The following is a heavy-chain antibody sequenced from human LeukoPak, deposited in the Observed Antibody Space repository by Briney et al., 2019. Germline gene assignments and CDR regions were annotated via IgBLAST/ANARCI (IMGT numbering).Heavy chain of an antibody. Sequence: SETLSLTCTVSGGSISSYYWSWIRQPPGKGLEWIGFIYYSGTTNYNPSLKSRVTISVDTSKNEFSLKLSSVTAADTAVYYCARNYYGSGSPSFDPWGQGTLVTVSS. CDR3: ARNYYGSGSPSFDP. V-gene: IGHV4-59*01. D-gene: IGHD3-10*01. CDR1: GGSISSYY. CDR2: IYYSGTT. J-gene: IGHJ5*02.